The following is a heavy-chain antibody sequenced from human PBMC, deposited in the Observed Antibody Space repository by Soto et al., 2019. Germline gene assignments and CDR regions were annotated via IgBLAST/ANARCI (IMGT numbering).Heavy chain of an antibody. CDR3: ARDLAKGGGSAGFDY. Sequence: ASVKGSCKASGYTFTVYYMYWVRQAPGQGLEWMGWINPKSGGTMYPQKFQGRVTMTWDTSISTAYMALTRLRSDDTAVYYCARDLAKGGGSAGFDYWGQGTLVTVSS. D-gene: IGHD1-26*01. CDR1: GYTFTVYY. V-gene: IGHV1-2*02. J-gene: IGHJ4*02. CDR2: INPKSGGT.